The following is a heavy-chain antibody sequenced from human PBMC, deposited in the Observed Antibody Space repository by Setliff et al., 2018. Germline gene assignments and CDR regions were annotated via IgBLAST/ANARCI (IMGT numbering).Heavy chain of an antibody. D-gene: IGHD2-21*02. Sequence: SVKVSCKASGYTFTYRYLHWVRQAPGQALEWMGWITPFNGNTNYAQKFQDRVTITRDRSMSTAYMELSSLRSEDTAVYYCARAPDCGGDCYAPTPKYYYYYYGMDVWGQGTTVTVSS. CDR2: ITPFNGNT. V-gene: IGHV1-45*02. J-gene: IGHJ6*02. CDR3: ARAPDCGGDCYAPTPKYYYYYYGMDV. CDR1: GYTFTYRY.